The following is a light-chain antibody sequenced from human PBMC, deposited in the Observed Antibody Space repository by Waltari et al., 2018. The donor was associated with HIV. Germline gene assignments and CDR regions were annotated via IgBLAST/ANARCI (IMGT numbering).Light chain of an antibody. CDR3: QQYNNWPPEDT. CDR2: GAS. J-gene: IGKJ2*01. Sequence: EIVMTQSPATLSVSPGESAILSCRASQSVTTNLAWYQQKPGQAHRLLIYGASTRATGIPARYSGSGSGTAFAHTISSLQSEDYAIYYCQQYNNWPPEDTFGQGTKLEIK. CDR1: QSVTTN. V-gene: IGKV3-15*01.